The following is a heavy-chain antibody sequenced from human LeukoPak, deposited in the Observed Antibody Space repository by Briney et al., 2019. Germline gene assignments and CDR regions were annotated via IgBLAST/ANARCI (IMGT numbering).Heavy chain of an antibody. Sequence: ASVKVSCKASGYTFTSYGISWVRQAPGQGLEWMGWISAYNGNTNYAQTLQGRVTMTTDTSTSTAYMKLRSLRSDDTAVYYCAREFRSGSYSEFDYWGQGTLVTVSS. D-gene: IGHD1-26*01. CDR2: ISAYNGNT. CDR3: AREFRSGSYSEFDY. CDR1: GYTFTSYG. J-gene: IGHJ4*02. V-gene: IGHV1-18*01.